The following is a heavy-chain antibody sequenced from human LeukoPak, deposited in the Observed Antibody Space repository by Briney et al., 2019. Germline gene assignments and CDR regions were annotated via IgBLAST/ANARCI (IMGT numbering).Heavy chain of an antibody. J-gene: IGHJ4*02. Sequence: QSGGSLRLSCAASGFTFSSYWMSWVRQAPGKGLEWVANINQDGSDKYYVDSVKGRFTISRDNAKNSLYMQMNSLRAEDTAVYYCARDSLVYASTFDYWGQGTLVTVSS. CDR3: ARDSLVYASTFDY. CDR2: INQDGSDK. CDR1: GFTFSSYW. V-gene: IGHV3-7*01. D-gene: IGHD2-8*01.